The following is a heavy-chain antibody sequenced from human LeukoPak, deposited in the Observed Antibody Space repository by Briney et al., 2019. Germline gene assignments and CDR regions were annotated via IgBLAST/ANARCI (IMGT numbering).Heavy chain of an antibody. D-gene: IGHD6-13*01. J-gene: IGHJ5*02. CDR3: ARGYSSSILSNWFDP. V-gene: IGHV4-39*07. Sequence: PSETLSLTCTVSGGSISSSSYYWGWIRQPPGKGLEWIGSIYYSGSTYYNPSLKSRVTISVDTSKNQFSLKLRSVTAADTAVYYCARGYSSSILSNWFDPWGQGTLVTVSS. CDR2: IYYSGST. CDR1: GGSISSSSYY.